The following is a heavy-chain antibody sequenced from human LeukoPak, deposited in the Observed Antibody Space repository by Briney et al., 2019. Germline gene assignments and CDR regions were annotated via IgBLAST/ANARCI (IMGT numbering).Heavy chain of an antibody. CDR2: IYYSGST. CDR1: GGSISSYY. J-gene: IGHJ6*02. D-gene: IGHD6-13*01. CDR3: ARQGYSSSWLRYYYGMDV. Sequence: SETLSLTCTVSGGSISSYYWSWIRQPPGKGLEWIGYIYYSGSTNYNPSLKSRVTISVDTSKNQFSLKLSSVTAADTAVYYCARQGYSSSWLRYYYGMDVWGQGTTVTVSS. V-gene: IGHV4-59*08.